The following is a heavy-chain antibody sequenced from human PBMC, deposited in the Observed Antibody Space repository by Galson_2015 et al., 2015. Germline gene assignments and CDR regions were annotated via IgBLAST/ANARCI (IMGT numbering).Heavy chain of an antibody. J-gene: IGHJ4*02. CDR1: GFSFSDYG. Sequence: SLRLSCAASGFSFSDYGMHWVRQAPGKGLEWVAVIWFDASHKYYAGSVKGRSTISKDNSTNTLSLQMNSLRTEDTAVYYCARDLVGDLWGQGTLVIVSS. V-gene: IGHV3-33*01. CDR3: ARDLVGDL. D-gene: IGHD3-16*01. CDR2: IWFDASHK.